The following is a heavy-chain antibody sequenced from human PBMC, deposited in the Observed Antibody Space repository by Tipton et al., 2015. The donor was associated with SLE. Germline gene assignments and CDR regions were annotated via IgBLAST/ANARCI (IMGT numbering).Heavy chain of an antibody. J-gene: IGHJ1*01. CDR3: VREGACCYEEGD. CDR1: GGSISSGHYY. D-gene: IGHD2-21*01. Sequence: TLSLTCTVSGGSISSGHYYWSWIRQPAGKGLEWIGRRYTSGNINYNPSLKSRVTISLDTSKNQISLKRSSVTAADTAVYYCVREGACCYEEGDWGQGTLVTVSS. CDR2: RYTSGNI. V-gene: IGHV4-61*02.